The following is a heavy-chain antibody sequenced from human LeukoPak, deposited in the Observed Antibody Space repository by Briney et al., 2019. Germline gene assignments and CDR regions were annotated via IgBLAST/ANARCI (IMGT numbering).Heavy chain of an antibody. CDR2: ISDSGGST. J-gene: IGHJ4*02. CDR3: ARDNGSGWYYFDY. CDR1: GFTFSSYG. D-gene: IGHD6-19*01. Sequence: GGSLRLSCAASGFTFSSYGMSWVRQAPGKGLEWVSAISDSGGSTYYADSVKGRFTISRDNSKNTLYLQMNSLRREDTAVYYCARDNGSGWYYFDYWGQGTLVTVSS. V-gene: IGHV3-23*01.